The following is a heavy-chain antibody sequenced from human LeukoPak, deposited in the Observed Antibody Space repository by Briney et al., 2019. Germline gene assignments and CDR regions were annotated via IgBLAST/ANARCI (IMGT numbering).Heavy chain of an antibody. CDR1: GYTFTSYY. D-gene: IGHD3-22*01. V-gene: IGHV1-46*01. CDR2: INPSGGST. Sequence: ASVKVSCKASGYTFTSYYMHWVRQAPGQGLEWMGIINPSGGSTSYAQKFQGRVTMTRDTSTSTVYMELSSLRSEDTAVYYCARNYFPYYYDSSGPSDNWFDPWGQGTLVTVSS. J-gene: IGHJ5*02. CDR3: ARNYFPYYYDSSGPSDNWFDP.